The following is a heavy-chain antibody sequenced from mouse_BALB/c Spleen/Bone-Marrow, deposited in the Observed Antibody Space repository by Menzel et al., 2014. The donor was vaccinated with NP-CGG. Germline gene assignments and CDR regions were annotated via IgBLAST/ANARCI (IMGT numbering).Heavy chain of an antibody. J-gene: IGHJ2*01. V-gene: IGHV1-4*01. CDR3: ARESLYGSNYY. D-gene: IGHD1-1*01. CDR2: INPSSGYT. CDR1: GYTFTSYT. Sequence: QVQLKQSGAELARPGASVKTSCKASGYTFTSYTMHWVKQRPGQGLEWIGYINPSSGYTNYNQKFEDKATLTADKSSSTAYMQLSSLTSEDSAVYYCARESLYGSNYYWGQGTTLTVSS.